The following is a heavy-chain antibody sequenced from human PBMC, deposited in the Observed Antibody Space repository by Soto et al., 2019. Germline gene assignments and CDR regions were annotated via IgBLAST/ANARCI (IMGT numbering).Heavy chain of an antibody. V-gene: IGHV2-5*01. CDR3: AHRPYGSGSYPGSYFDY. CDR2: IYWNDDK. D-gene: IGHD3-10*01. CDR1: GFSLSTSVVG. J-gene: IGHJ4*02. Sequence: QITLKESGPTLVKPTQTLTLTCTFSGFSLSTSVVGVGWIRQPPGKALEWLALIYWNDDKRYSPSLKSRLTIPKDTSKNQVVLTMTHMDPVDTATYYCAHRPYGSGSYPGSYFDYWGQGTLVTVSS.